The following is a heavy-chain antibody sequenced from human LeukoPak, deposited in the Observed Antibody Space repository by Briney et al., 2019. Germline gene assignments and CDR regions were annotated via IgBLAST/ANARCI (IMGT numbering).Heavy chain of an antibody. Sequence: GASVKVSCKASGYTFTSYYMHWVRQAPGQGLEWMGVINPRGGITSYAQNFQGRITKTRDTSTSTVYMELSSLRSEDTAVYYCARDRAVAGFRFDYWGQGTLVTVSS. D-gene: IGHD6-19*01. V-gene: IGHV1-46*01. CDR2: INPRGGIT. CDR1: GYTFTSYY. J-gene: IGHJ4*02. CDR3: ARDRAVAGFRFDY.